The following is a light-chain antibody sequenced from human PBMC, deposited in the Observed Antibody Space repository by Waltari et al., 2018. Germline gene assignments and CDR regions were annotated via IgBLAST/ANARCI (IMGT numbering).Light chain of an antibody. Sequence: QSVLTQPPSASGTPGQRVTISCSGSSSNIGSNTVNWYQQLPGTAPKLLIYSNNQLPSGVPGRFSGSKSGTSASLAISGLQSEDEADYYCAAWDDSLNGPVFGGGTKLTVL. CDR2: SNN. CDR3: AAWDDSLNGPV. CDR1: SSNIGSNT. V-gene: IGLV1-44*01. J-gene: IGLJ2*01.